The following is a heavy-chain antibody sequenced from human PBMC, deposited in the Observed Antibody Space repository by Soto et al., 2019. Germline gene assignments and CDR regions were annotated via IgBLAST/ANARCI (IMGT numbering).Heavy chain of an antibody. D-gene: IGHD1-1*01. CDR3: TREVQPGVRREYDY. Sequence: EAHLVESGGGLVKPGGSLRLSCEAPPLTFVSPTMNGARRAPGRGLGWVSSIDSGGSRTFYADTVKGRFTISRDNAKNSLFLQMNSLRAEDTAVYFCTREVQPGVRREYDYWGQGTLVTVSS. CDR1: PLTFVSPT. J-gene: IGHJ4*02. V-gene: IGHV3-21*01. CDR2: IDSGGSRT.